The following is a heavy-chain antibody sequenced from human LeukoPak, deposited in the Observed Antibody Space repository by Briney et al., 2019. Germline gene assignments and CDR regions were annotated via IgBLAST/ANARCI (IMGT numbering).Heavy chain of an antibody. Sequence: ASVKVSCKESGYTFIGYYIHWLRQAPGQGLEWMGRINPSNGGTNYAQRFQGRVAMTRDTSISTAYMEMSRLTFDDTAVYYCASGPTLGTTHPYFDYWGQGTLVTVSS. CDR2: INPSNGGT. CDR3: ASGPTLGTTHPYFDY. D-gene: IGHD1-1*01. V-gene: IGHV1-2*06. J-gene: IGHJ4*02. CDR1: GYTFIGYY.